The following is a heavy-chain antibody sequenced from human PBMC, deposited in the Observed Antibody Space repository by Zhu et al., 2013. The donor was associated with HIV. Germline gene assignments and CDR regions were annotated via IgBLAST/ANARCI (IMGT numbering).Heavy chain of an antibody. Sequence: VQLQESGPGLVKPSETLSLTCTVSGGSISSYYWSWIRQPPGKGLEWIGYIYYSGSTNYNPSLKSRVTISVDTSKNQFSLKLSSVTAADTAVYYCARDSYGDLDYVGPGEPWSPSP. CDR2: IYYSGST. V-gene: IGHV4-59*01. D-gene: IGHD4-17*01. J-gene: IGHJ4*02. CDR1: GGSISSYY. CDR3: ARDSYGDLDY.